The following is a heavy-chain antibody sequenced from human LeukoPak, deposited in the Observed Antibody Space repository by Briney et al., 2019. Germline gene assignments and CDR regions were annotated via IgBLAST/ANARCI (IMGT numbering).Heavy chain of an antibody. V-gene: IGHV4-39*01. J-gene: IGHJ3*02. CDR3: ARLQLSASEIHKDAFDI. D-gene: IGHD5-18*01. CDR2: IYSSGST. CDR1: GGSISSSSYY. Sequence: SETLSLTCTVSGGSISSSSYYWGWIRRPPGKGLEWIGSIYSSGSTYYNPSLKSRVTISVDTSKNQFTLKLRSVTAADTAVYYCARLQLSASEIHKDAFDIWGQGTKVTVSS.